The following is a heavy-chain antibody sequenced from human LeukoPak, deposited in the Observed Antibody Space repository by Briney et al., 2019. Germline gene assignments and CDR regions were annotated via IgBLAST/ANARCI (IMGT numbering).Heavy chain of an antibody. D-gene: IGHD1-26*01. J-gene: IGHJ5*02. CDR2: IRSKAYGGTT. CDR3: TRVYNVRWELLRKGRGNWFDP. CDR1: GFTFGDYA. V-gene: IGHV3-49*03. Sequence: GGSLRLSCTASGFTFGDYAMSWFRQAPGKGLEWVGFIRSKAYGGTTEYAASVKGRFTISRDDSKSIAYLQMNSLKTEDTAVYYCTRVYNVRWELLRKGRGNWFDPWGQGTLVTVSS.